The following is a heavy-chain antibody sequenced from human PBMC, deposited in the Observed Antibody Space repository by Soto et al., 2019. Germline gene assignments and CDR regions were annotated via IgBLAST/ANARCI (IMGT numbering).Heavy chain of an antibody. CDR3: ARDNPLRQQPFDP. Sequence: SETLSLTCTVSGGSISSGGYYWSWIRQHPGKGLEWIGYIYYSGSTYYNPSLRSRVTISVDTSKNQFSLKLSSVTAADTAVYYCARDNPLRQQPFDPWGQGTLVTVSS. V-gene: IGHV4-31*03. CDR2: IYYSGST. D-gene: IGHD1-1*01. CDR1: GGSISSGGYY. J-gene: IGHJ5*02.